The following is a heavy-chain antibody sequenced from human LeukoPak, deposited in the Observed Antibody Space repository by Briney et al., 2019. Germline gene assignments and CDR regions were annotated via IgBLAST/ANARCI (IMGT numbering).Heavy chain of an antibody. CDR3: ARDPPGYCSSTSCYPAFDI. V-gene: IGHV4-34*01. Sequence: SETLSLTCAVYGGSFSGYYWSWIRQPPGKGLEWIGEINHSGSTNYNPSLKSRVTISVDTSKNQFSLKLSSVTAADTAVYYCARDPPGYCSSTSCYPAFDIWGQGTMVTVSS. CDR1: GGSFSGYY. J-gene: IGHJ3*02. CDR2: INHSGST. D-gene: IGHD2-2*01.